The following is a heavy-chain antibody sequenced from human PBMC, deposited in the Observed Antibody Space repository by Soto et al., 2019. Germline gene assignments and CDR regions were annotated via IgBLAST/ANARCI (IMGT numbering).Heavy chain of an antibody. Sequence: SETLSLTCTVSGGSISSGDYYWSWIRQPPGKGLEWIGYIYYSGGTYYNPSLKSRVTISVDTSKNQFSLKLSSVTAADTAVYYCAREAYDSSGYYSGVYDWGQGTTVTVSS. J-gene: IGHJ6*02. V-gene: IGHV4-30-4*01. CDR2: IYYSGGT. D-gene: IGHD3-22*01. CDR3: AREAYDSSGYYSGVYD. CDR1: GGSISSGDYY.